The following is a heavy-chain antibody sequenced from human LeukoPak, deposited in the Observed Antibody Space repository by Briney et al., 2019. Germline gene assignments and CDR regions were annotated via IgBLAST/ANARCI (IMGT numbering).Heavy chain of an antibody. Sequence: ASVKVSCKASVYTFTSYGISWVRPAPGQGVEWMGWISAYNGNTNYAQKLQGRVTMTTDTSTSTAYMELRSLRSDDTAVYYCARDSWARDYYYGMDVWGEGPTVTVSS. CDR2: ISAYNGNT. V-gene: IGHV1-18*01. CDR1: VYTFTSYG. D-gene: IGHD2-15*01. J-gene: IGHJ6*01. CDR3: ARDSWARDYYYGMDV.